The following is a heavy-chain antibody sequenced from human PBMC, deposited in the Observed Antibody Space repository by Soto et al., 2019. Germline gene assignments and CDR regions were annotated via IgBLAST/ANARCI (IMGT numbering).Heavy chain of an antibody. CDR3: ATGVVGAADY. V-gene: IGHV3-72*01. CDR1: GFTLSDHY. CDR2: TRNKADSYTT. D-gene: IGHD1-26*01. J-gene: IGHJ4*02. Sequence: EVQLVESGGGLVQPGGSVRLSCAASGFTLSDHYMDWVRQAPGKGLQWVGRTRNKADSYTTEYAASVKGRFTISRDDSKNSLYLQMHSLKTEDTAVYYCATGVVGAADYWGQGTLVTVSS.